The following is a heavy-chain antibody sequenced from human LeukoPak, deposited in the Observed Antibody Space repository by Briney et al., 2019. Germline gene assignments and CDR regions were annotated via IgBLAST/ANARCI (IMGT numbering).Heavy chain of an antibody. V-gene: IGHV4-30-2*01. CDR3: ARGLGPLDY. CDR2: IYHSGST. Sequence: SQTLSLTCAVSGGSISSGGYSWSWIRQPPGKGLEWIGYIYHSGSTYYNPSLKSRVTISVDRSKNQFSLKLSSVTAADTAVYYCARGLGPLDYWGQGTLVTVSS. CDR1: GGSISSGGYS. D-gene: IGHD1-26*01. J-gene: IGHJ4*02.